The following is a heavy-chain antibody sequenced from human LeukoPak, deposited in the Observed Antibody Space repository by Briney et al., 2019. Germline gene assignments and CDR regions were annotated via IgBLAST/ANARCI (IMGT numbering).Heavy chain of an antibody. Sequence: PGGSLRLSCAASGFTFSIYSMHWVRQAPGKGLEWVSSISSSSSYIYYADSVKGRFTISRDNAKNSLYLQMNSLRAEDTAVYYCARADLSRGYYFDYWGQGTLVTVSS. V-gene: IGHV3-21*01. CDR3: ARADLSRGYYFDY. D-gene: IGHD3-10*01. CDR1: GFTFSIYS. CDR2: ISSSSSYI. J-gene: IGHJ4*02.